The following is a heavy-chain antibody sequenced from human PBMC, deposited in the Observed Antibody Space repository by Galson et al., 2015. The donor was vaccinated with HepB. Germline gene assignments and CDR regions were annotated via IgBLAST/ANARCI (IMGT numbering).Heavy chain of an antibody. D-gene: IGHD2-2*01. J-gene: IGHJ6*03. V-gene: IGHV1-18*01. CDR2: ISPDNGNT. Sequence: SCKASGYTFSGYGISWVRQAPGQGLEWMGWISPDNGNTKYAQKFQGRVTMTTDTSTSTAYMELRSLRSDDTAVYYCAREDIVVVPTNIKYYYYMDVWGKGTTVTVSS. CDR1: GYTFSGYG. CDR3: AREDIVVVPTNIKYYYYMDV.